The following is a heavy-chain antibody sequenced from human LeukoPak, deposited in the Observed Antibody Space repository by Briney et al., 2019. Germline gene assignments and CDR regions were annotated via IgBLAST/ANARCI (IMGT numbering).Heavy chain of an antibody. CDR3: AKGATVTNDYYYYYMDV. V-gene: IGHV3-30*02. J-gene: IGHJ6*03. Sequence: GGSLRLSCAASGFTFSSYGMHWVRQAPGKGLEWVAVISYDGSNKYYADSVKGRFTISRDNSKNTLYLQMNSLRAEDTAVYYCAKGATVTNDYYYYYMDVWGKGTTVTVSS. D-gene: IGHD4-17*01. CDR2: ISYDGSNK. CDR1: GFTFSSYG.